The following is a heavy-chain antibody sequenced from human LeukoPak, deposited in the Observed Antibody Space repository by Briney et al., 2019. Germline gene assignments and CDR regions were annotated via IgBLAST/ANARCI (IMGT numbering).Heavy chain of an antibody. CDR2: IGTTTSNV. CDR3: AKVGRDSSWYYFDY. D-gene: IGHD6-13*01. Sequence: GGSLRLSCAASEFTLSSFGMNWVRQHPGKGLEGVSYIGTTTSNVYYADSVKGRFTISRDNAKNSLYLQMNSLRAEDTAVYYCAKVGRDSSWYYFDYWGQGTLVTVSS. V-gene: IGHV3-48*04. J-gene: IGHJ4*02. CDR1: EFTLSSFG.